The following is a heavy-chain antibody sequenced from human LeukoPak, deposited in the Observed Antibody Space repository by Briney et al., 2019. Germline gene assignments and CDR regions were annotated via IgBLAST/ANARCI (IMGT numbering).Heavy chain of an antibody. CDR2: VYYSGSA. Sequence: SETLALICTVSGDSITKTNYYWGWIRRPPGKGLEWIGSVYYSGSALHNPSLQSRVTLSVVTYKNQFSLKLISVTAADAAVYHCARHGGDASASSKFDYWGQGTPLIVSS. J-gene: IGHJ4*02. CDR1: GDSITKTNYY. CDR3: ARHGGDASASSKFDY. V-gene: IGHV4-39*01. D-gene: IGHD3-10*01.